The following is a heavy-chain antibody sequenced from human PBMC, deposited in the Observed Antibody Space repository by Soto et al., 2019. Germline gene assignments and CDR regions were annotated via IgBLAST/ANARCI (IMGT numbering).Heavy chain of an antibody. Sequence: QVQLVQSGAEVKKPGSSVRVSCRASGGEFSNYAFNWVRQAPGQGLEWMGGIVPVFGGANYAQKFQGRVTITADESTRTAYMELSSLISEDTAIYHCAGGLGSCSGNACRIPDYYYYGMDVWGQGTTVTVSS. CDR3: AGGLGSCSGNACRIPDYYYYGMDV. CDR2: IVPVFGGA. J-gene: IGHJ6*02. CDR1: GGEFSNYA. D-gene: IGHD2-15*01. V-gene: IGHV1-69*01.